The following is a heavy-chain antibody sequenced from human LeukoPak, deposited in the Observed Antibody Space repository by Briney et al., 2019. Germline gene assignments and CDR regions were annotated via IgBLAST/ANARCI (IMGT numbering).Heavy chain of an antibody. Sequence: GGSLRLSCAASGFTVSSNYMSWVRQAPGKGLEWVAAISHDGSNKFYADSVKGRFTISRDNSKNTLYLQMNSLRTEDTAVYYCARGLAYNYDTSAYFLDYWGQGTLVTVSS. V-gene: IGHV3-30*03. CDR2: ISHDGSNK. D-gene: IGHD3-22*01. CDR3: ARGLAYNYDTSAYFLDY. CDR1: GFTVSSNY. J-gene: IGHJ4*02.